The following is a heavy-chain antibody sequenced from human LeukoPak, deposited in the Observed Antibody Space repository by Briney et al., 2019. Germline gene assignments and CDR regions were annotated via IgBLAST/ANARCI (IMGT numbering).Heavy chain of an antibody. D-gene: IGHD6-19*01. CDR1: GFTFSSYA. Sequence: GGSLRLSCAASGFTFSSYAMSWARQAPGEGLEWVSAISGSGGSTYYADSVKGRFTISRDNSKNTLYLQMNSLRAEDTAVYYCAKGGWPYYFDYWGQGTLVTVSS. CDR3: AKGGWPYYFDY. V-gene: IGHV3-23*01. CDR2: ISGSGGST. J-gene: IGHJ4*02.